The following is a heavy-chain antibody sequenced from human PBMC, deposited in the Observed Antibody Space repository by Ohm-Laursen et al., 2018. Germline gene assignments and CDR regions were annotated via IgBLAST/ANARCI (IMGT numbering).Heavy chain of an antibody. CDR3: AKTFCSSTSCYRFNYYYGMDV. CDR2: ISGSGGST. CDR1: GFTFSSYA. D-gene: IGHD2-2*02. V-gene: IGHV3-23*01. Sequence: SLRLSCTASGFTFSSYAMSWVRQAPGKGLEWVSAISGSGGSTYYADSVKGRFTISRDNSKNTLYLQMNSLRAEDTAVYYCAKTFCSSTSCYRFNYYYGMDVWGQGTTVTVSS. J-gene: IGHJ6*02.